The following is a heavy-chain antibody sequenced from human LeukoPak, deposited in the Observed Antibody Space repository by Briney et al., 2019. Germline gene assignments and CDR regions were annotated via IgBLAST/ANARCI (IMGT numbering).Heavy chain of an antibody. Sequence: ASVKVSCKASGYTFTGYYMHWVRQAPGQGLEWMGWINGNSGDTNYAQKFQDRVTVTRDPSISTTYMELSRLRIDDTAVYYCARDFRWGPDFWGRGTLVTVSS. CDR3: ARDFRWGPDF. V-gene: IGHV1-2*02. J-gene: IGHJ4*02. CDR2: INGNSGDT. D-gene: IGHD2-21*02. CDR1: GYTFTGYY.